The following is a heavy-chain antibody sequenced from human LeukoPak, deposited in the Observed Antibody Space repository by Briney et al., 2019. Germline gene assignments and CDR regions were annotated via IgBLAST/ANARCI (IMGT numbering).Heavy chain of an antibody. CDR2: VYYSGST. D-gene: IGHD4-11*01. V-gene: IGHV4-39*02. CDR3: EGYGNYAENAFYI. CDR1: GGSISSSSYY. J-gene: IGHJ3*02. Sequence: SETLSLTCTVSGGSISSSSYYWGWLRQPPGMGLEWIGTVYYSGSTYYNPSLKSRVTVSIDTSKNHFYLKLSSVTAADTAVYYCEGYGNYAENAFYIWGQGTMVTVSS.